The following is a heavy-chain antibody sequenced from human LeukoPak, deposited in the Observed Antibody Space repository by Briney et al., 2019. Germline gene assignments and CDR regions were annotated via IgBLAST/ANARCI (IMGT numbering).Heavy chain of an antibody. CDR3: ARGGSSSSDFDY. J-gene: IGHJ4*02. CDR1: GFTFSTYS. D-gene: IGHD6-6*01. V-gene: IGHV3-21*03. Sequence: GGSLRLSCAASGFTFSTYSMNWVRQASGKGLEWISSISSSSSYIYYADSVKGRFTISRDNAKNSLFLQMNSLRAEDTAVYYCARGGSSSSDFDYWGQGTLVTVSS. CDR2: ISSSSSYI.